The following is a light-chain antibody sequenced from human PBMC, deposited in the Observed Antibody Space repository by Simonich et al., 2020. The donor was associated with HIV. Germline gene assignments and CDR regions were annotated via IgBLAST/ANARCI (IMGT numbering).Light chain of an antibody. J-gene: IGLJ2*01. CDR1: SSDVGGYDY. Sequence: QSALTQPRSVSGSPGQSITIFCTGTSSDVGGYDYVSWYQQHPGKAPKLMIYDVSTRPSGVSNRFSGSKSGNTASLTISGLQAEDEADYYCSSYTSSSTVVFGGGTKLTVL. CDR3: SSYTSSSTVV. V-gene: IGLV2-14*03. CDR2: DVS.